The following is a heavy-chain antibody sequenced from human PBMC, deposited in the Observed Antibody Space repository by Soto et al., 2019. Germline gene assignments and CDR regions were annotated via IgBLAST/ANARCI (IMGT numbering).Heavy chain of an antibody. Sequence: GGSLRLSCAASGFTFSSYAMSWVRQAPGKGLEWVSGISSNVGTTYYADSVKGRFTISRDDSKSTLYLQLNSLRTEDTAVYYCTTDYDCTTTRCPWSGKYSSSSDYWGLGTLVTVSS. V-gene: IGHV3-23*01. D-gene: IGHD6-6*01. J-gene: IGHJ4*02. CDR3: TTDYDCTTTRCPWSGKYSSSSDY. CDR1: GFTFSSYA. CDR2: ISSNVGTT.